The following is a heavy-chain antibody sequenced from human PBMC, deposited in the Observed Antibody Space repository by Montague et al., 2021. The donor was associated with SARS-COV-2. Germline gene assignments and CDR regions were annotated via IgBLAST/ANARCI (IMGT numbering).Heavy chain of an antibody. CDR3: ARGGCGEVFARFMYWYFDV. J-gene: IGHJ2*01. Sequence: SETLSLTCSVSGGSINNYYWGWVRQSPGKGLEWIGYIYYSGSVTTSYNPSLKSRVSISVDTSENQFSLKLTSVTAADTAVYYCARGGCGEVFARFMYWYFDVWSRGSLVTVSS. V-gene: IGHV4-59*12. D-gene: IGHD2-21*01. CDR1: GGSINNYY. CDR2: IYYSGSVTT.